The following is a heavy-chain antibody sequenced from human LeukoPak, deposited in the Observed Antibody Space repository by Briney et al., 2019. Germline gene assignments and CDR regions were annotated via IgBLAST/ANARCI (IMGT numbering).Heavy chain of an antibody. CDR3: AKEEYSSSLDAFDI. J-gene: IGHJ3*02. Sequence: GGSLRLSCAASGFTFSSYWMHWVRQAPGKGLVWVSRINSDGSSTSYADSVKGRFTISRDNAKNTLYLQMNSLRAEDTAVYYCAKEEYSSSLDAFDIWGQGTIVTVSS. D-gene: IGHD6-13*01. CDR2: INSDGSST. V-gene: IGHV3-74*01. CDR1: GFTFSSYW.